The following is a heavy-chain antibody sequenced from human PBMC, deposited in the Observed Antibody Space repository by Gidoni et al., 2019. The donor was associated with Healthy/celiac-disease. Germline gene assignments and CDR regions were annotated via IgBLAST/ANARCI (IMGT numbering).Heavy chain of an antibody. CDR1: GFTFDDYA. Sequence: EVQLVESGGGLVQPGRSLRLSCAASGFTFDDYAMHWVRQAPGKGLEWVSGISWNSGSIGYADSVKGRFTISRDNAKNSLYLQMNSLRAEDTALYYCAKGDGQQWLVTSRWLVSYMDVWGKGTTVTVSS. CDR2: ISWNSGSI. J-gene: IGHJ6*03. CDR3: AKGDGQQWLVTSRWLVSYMDV. D-gene: IGHD6-19*01. V-gene: IGHV3-9*01.